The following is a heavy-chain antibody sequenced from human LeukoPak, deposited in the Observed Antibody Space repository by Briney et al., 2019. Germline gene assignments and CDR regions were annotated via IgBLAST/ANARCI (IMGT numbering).Heavy chain of an antibody. CDR3: ARRTDRSFWYLDY. Sequence: GESLKISCKGPGYIFTNYWIGWVRQMPGKGLEWMGIIYPGDSDTRYSPSFQGQVTISADKSISTAYLQWSSLKASDTAMYYCARRTDRSFWYLDYWGQGTLVTVSS. V-gene: IGHV5-51*01. CDR1: GYIFTNYW. CDR2: IYPGDSDT. J-gene: IGHJ4*02.